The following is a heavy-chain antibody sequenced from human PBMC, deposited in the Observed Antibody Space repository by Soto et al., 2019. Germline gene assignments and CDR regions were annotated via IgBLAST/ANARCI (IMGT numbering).Heavy chain of an antibody. J-gene: IGHJ4*02. D-gene: IGHD3-10*01. CDR3: ARTIDYYPLYYFDY. CDR1: GGTFSSYA. CDR2: IIPIFGTA. V-gene: IGHV1-69*01. Sequence: QVQLVQSGAEVKKPGSSVKVSCKASGGTFSSYAISWVRQAPGQGLEWMGGIIPIFGTANYAQKFQGRVTITADESKSKAYMELSSLRSEDTAVYYCARTIDYYPLYYFDYWGQGTLVTVSS.